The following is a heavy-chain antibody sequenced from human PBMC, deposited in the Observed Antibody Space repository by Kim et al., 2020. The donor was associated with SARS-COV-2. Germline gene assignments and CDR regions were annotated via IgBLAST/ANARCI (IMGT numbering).Heavy chain of an antibody. CDR2: IWYDGSNK. D-gene: IGHD3-9*01. CDR1: GFTFSSYG. V-gene: IGHV3-33*01. Sequence: GGSLRLFCAASGFTFSSYGMHWVRQAPGKGLEWVAVIWYDGSNKYYADSVKGRFTISRDNSKNTLYLQMNSLRAEDTAVYYCARDTSYFDSNYYFDYWGQGTLVTVSS. CDR3: ARDTSYFDSNYYFDY. J-gene: IGHJ4*02.